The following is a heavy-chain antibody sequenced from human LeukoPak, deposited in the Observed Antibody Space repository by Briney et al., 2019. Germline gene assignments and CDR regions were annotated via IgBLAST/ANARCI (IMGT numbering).Heavy chain of an antibody. CDR3: ARVRGSSGWYFFGAFDI. CDR1: GGSISSYY. CDR2: IYYSGST. V-gene: IGHV4-59*01. J-gene: IGHJ3*02. D-gene: IGHD6-19*01. Sequence: SETLSLTCTASGGSISSYYWSWIRQPPGKGLEWIGYIYYSGSTNYNPSLKSRVTISVDTSKNQFSLKLSSVTAADTAVYYCARVRGSSGWYFFGAFDIWGQGTMVTVSS.